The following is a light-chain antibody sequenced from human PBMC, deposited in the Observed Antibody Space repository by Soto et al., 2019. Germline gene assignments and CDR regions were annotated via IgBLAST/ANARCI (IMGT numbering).Light chain of an antibody. V-gene: IGLV2-11*01. Sequence: QSALTQPRSVSGSPGQSVTITCTGTSNDIGDYDFVSWYQQHPGKAPKLIIYVVTKRPSGVPDRFSGSKSGNTASLTISGLQADDEADYYCCAYVGSYTWVFGGGTQLTVL. J-gene: IGLJ3*02. CDR1: SNDIGDYDF. CDR2: VVT. CDR3: CAYVGSYTWV.